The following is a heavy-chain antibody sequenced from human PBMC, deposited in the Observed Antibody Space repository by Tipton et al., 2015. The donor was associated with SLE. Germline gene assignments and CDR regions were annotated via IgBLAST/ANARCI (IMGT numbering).Heavy chain of an antibody. V-gene: IGHV7-4-1*02. CDR2: ISSNTGNP. CDR3: ARGNWIIDL. D-gene: IGHD2-2*03. CDR1: GYTFTTYS. J-gene: IGHJ5*02. Sequence: QLVQSGAEVKKPGASVKVSCKASGYTFTTYSLNWMRQAPGQGLEWMGWISSNTGNPTYAQGFTGRFVFSLDTSVSTAYLQISSLKAEDTGVYYCARGNWIIDLWGQGTLVTVSS.